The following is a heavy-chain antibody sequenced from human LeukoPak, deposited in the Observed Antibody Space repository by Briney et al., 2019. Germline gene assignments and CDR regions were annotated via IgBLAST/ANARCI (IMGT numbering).Heavy chain of an antibody. J-gene: IGHJ4*02. Sequence: PSETLSLTCAVSGYSISSGYYWGWIRQPPGKGLEWIGSIYHSGSTYHNPSLKSRVTISVDTSKNQFSLKLSSVTAADTAVYYCARHLPGIAAADPSGYFDYWGQGTLVTVSS. D-gene: IGHD6-13*01. CDR2: IYHSGST. CDR3: ARHLPGIAAADPSGYFDY. V-gene: IGHV4-38-2*01. CDR1: GYSISSGYY.